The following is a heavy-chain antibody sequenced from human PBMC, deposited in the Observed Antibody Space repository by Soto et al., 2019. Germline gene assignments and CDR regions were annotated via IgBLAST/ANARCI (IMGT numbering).Heavy chain of an antibody. CDR2: INHSGST. D-gene: IGHD3-16*01. Sequence: QVQLQQWGAGLLKPSETLSLTCAVYGGSFSGYYWSWIRQPPGKGLEWIGEINHSGSTNYNPSLKRRATISVDTSKNQFSLKLSSVTAADTAVYYCAREAQSIGASDYWGQGTLVTVSS. V-gene: IGHV4-34*01. CDR3: AREAQSIGASDY. J-gene: IGHJ4*02. CDR1: GGSFSGYY.